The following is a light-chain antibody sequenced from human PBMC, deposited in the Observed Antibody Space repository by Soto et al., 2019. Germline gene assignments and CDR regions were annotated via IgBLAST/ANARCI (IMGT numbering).Light chain of an antibody. CDR2: AAS. CDR1: QGSSNY. V-gene: IGKV1-27*01. Sequence: DIQMTQSPSSLSASVGDRVAITCRASQGSSNYLAWYQQKPGKVPKLLIYAASTLQSGVPSRFSGSVSGTGFTLTISSLQPEDVASYYFQKYNSAPFTFGPGTKVDIK. CDR3: QKYNSAPFT. J-gene: IGKJ3*01.